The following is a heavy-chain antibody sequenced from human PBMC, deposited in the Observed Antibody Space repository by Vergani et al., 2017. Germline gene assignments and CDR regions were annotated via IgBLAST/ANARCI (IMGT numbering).Heavy chain of an antibody. CDR3: ARTESFILRYFHWAL. CDR2: IYHSVGA. V-gene: IGHV4-39*01. D-gene: IGHD3-9*01. Sequence: QLHLQESGPGLVKPSETLSLTCTVSGGSITSSSYSWGWIRQPPGKGLEWIGNIYHSVGAYYNPSLKGRVTISVDTSKNQFSLEVTSVTAADTAIYFCARTESFILRYFHWALWGQGTLVTVSS. J-gene: IGHJ4*02. CDR1: GGSITSSSYS.